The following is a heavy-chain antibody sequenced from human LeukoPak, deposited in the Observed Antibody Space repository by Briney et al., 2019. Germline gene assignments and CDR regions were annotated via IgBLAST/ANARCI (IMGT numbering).Heavy chain of an antibody. CDR2: INPNSGGT. CDR1: GYTFTGYY. CDR3: ARDDPNFPFDH. V-gene: IGHV1-2*02. Sequence: ASVKVSCKASGYTFTGYYMYWVRQAPGQGLEWMGWINPNSGGTGYAQKFQGRVTMTRDTSTSTAYMELSRLTSDDTAVYYCARDDPNFPFDHWGQGTLVTVSS. J-gene: IGHJ4*02.